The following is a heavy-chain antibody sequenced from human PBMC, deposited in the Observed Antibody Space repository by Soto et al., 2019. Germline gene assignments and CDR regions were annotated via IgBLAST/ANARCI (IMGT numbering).Heavy chain of an antibody. D-gene: IGHD2-15*01. V-gene: IGHV1-46*01. Sequence: QVQLVQSGAEVKKPGASVRVSCKASGYTFTSHYLHWVRQAPGQGLEWVGVINPSAGSTTYAQKFRGRLTMTRDTSASTVYMDLRSLSSEDTAVYYCARGRRYSGPFYYWGQGGQGTLVTVSS. CDR1: GYTFTSHY. J-gene: IGHJ4*02. CDR2: INPSAGST. CDR3: ARGRRYSGPFYYWGQ.